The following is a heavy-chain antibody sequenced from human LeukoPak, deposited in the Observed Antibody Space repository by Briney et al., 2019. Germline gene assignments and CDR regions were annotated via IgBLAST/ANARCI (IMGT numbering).Heavy chain of an antibody. CDR1: GFTFSSYA. J-gene: IGHJ3*02. V-gene: IGHV3-48*01. CDR2: ITTTSSTM. CDR3: TRDYSSSSGRAFDI. Sequence: GGSLRLSCAASGFTFSSYAMNWVLQAPGKGLEWVSYITTTSSTMYYADSVKGRFTISRDNAKNSLYLQMNSLRAEDTAVYYCTRDYSSSSGRAFDIWGQGTMVTVSS. D-gene: IGHD6-6*01.